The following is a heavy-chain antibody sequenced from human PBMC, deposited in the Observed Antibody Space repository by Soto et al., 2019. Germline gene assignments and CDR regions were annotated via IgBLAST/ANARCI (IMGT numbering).Heavy chain of an antibody. Sequence: GASVKVSCKASGYTFTSYARHWVRQAPGQRLEWMGWINAGNGNTKYSQKFQGRVTITRDTSASTAYMELSSLRSEDTAVYYCAGPKPPYCSSTSCYEVYYYYGMDVWGQGTTVTVSS. CDR1: GYTFTSYA. CDR3: AGPKPPYCSSTSCYEVYYYYGMDV. J-gene: IGHJ6*02. CDR2: INAGNGNT. V-gene: IGHV1-3*01. D-gene: IGHD2-2*01.